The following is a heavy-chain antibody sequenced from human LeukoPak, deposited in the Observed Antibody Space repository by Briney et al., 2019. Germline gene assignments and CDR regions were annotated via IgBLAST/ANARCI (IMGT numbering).Heavy chain of an antibody. D-gene: IGHD1-26*01. CDR1: RGSISSDY. Sequence: SSETLSLTCTVSRGSISSDYWNWIRQPPGKGLEWIGYIYYSGSTNYNPSLKSRVTISVDTSKNQFSLSLRSVTAADTAVYYCARGQAGATTLFDYWGQGTLVTVSS. J-gene: IGHJ4*02. CDR3: ARGQAGATTLFDY. CDR2: IYYSGST. V-gene: IGHV4-59*01.